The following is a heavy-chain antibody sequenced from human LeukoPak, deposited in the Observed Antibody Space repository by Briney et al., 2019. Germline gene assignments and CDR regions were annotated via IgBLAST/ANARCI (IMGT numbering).Heavy chain of an antibody. CDR1: GFTFSSYA. J-gene: IGHJ3*02. CDR3: ARGGVTIFGVVTLDAFDI. Sequence: GGSLRLSCAASGFTFSSYAMHWVREAPGKGVEWVAVISYDGSNKYYADSVKGRFTISRDNSKNTLYLQMNSLRAEDTAVYYCARGGVTIFGVVTLDAFDIWGQGTMVTVSS. D-gene: IGHD3-3*01. V-gene: IGHV3-30-3*01. CDR2: ISYDGSNK.